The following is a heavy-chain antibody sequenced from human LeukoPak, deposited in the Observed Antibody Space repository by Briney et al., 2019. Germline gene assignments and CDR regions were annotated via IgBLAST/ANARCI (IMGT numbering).Heavy chain of an antibody. J-gene: IGHJ6*03. D-gene: IGHD5-18*01. CDR2: IYYTGST. CDR1: GGSISSYF. V-gene: IGHV4-59*01. CDR3: ARVRSDTAMVTYYYYYYMDV. Sequence: SETLSLTCTVSGGSISSYFWSWIRQPPGKGLEWIGYIYYTGSTSYNPSLKSRVTISVDTSKNQFSLKLSSVTAADTAVYYCARVRSDTAMVTYYYYYYMDVWGKGTTVTVSS.